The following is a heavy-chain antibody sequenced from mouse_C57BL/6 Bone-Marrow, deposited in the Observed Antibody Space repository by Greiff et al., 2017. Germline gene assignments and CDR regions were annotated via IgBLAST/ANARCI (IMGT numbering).Heavy chain of an antibody. J-gene: IGHJ4*01. V-gene: IGHV14-2*01. Sequence: EVKLQESGAELVKPGASVKLSCTASGFNIKDYYMHWVKQRTEQGLEWIGRIDPEDGETKYAPKFQGKATITADTSSNTAYLQLSSLTSEDTAVYYCASQYYYGSRNYAMDYWGQGTSVTVSS. CDR1: GFNIKDYY. D-gene: IGHD1-1*01. CDR2: IDPEDGET. CDR3: ASQYYYGSRNYAMDY.